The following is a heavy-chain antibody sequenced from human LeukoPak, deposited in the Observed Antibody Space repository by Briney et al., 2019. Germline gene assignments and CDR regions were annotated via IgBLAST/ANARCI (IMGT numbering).Heavy chain of an antibody. J-gene: IGHJ5*02. CDR1: GGSFSGYY. D-gene: IGHD3-9*01. V-gene: IGHV4-34*01. CDR2: INHSGST. Sequence: SETLSPTCAVYGGSFSGYYWSWIRQPPGKGLEWIGEINHSGSTNYNPSLKSRVTISVDTSKNQFSLKLSSVTAADTAVYYCARARRFDSPFDPWGQGTLVTVSS. CDR3: ARARRFDSPFDP.